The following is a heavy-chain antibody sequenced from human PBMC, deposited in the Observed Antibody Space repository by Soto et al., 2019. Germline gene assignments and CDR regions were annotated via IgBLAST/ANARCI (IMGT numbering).Heavy chain of an antibody. V-gene: IGHV3-23*01. CDR1: GFTFSSYA. Sequence: GSLRLSCAASGFTFSSYAMSWVRQAPGKGLEWVSAISGSGGSTYYADSVKGRFTISRDDSKNTAYLQMNSLKTEDTAVYYCTSHIVVVPAAMPVDYWGQGTLVTVSS. D-gene: IGHD2-2*01. CDR3: TSHIVVVPAAMPVDY. CDR2: ISGSGGST. J-gene: IGHJ4*02.